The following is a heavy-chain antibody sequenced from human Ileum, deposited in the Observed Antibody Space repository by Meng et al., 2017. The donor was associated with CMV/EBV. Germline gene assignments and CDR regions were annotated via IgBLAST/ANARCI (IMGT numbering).Heavy chain of an antibody. V-gene: IGHV3-11*05. CDR2: VSPGSTNI. CDR3: VRAVMRNQGWSSFDS. Sequence: GRLGASGEGLVKPGGSLRLSCSASGFKFSDYYMDWIRQAPWKGLEWLSFVSPGSTNINYSDSVKGRFTISRDNAKNSLSLQLNSLRVEDTAIYYCVRAVMRNQGWSSFDSWGQGTLVTVSS. J-gene: IGHJ4*02. CDR1: GFKFSDYY. D-gene: IGHD1-14*01.